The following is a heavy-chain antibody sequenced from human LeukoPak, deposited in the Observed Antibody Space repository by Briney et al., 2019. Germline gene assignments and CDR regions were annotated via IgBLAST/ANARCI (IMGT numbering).Heavy chain of an antibody. Sequence: ASVKVSCKASRYTFTGYYMHWVRQAPGQGLEWMGWINSNSGGTNYAQKFQGRVTMTRDTSISTAYMELSRLRSDDTAVYYCARDLLGSTVTSSAFDIWGQGTMVTVSS. J-gene: IGHJ3*02. CDR3: ARDLLGSTVTSSAFDI. CDR2: INSNSGGT. D-gene: IGHD4-17*01. V-gene: IGHV1-2*02. CDR1: RYTFTGYY.